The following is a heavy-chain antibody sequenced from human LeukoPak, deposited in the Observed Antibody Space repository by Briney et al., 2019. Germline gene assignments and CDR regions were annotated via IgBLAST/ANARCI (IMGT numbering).Heavy chain of an antibody. J-gene: IGHJ4*02. CDR3: ARHRSKWLQSSFDY. Sequence: SETLSLTCTVSGGSISSGSYYWSWIRQPAGKGLEWIGRIYTSGSTNYNPSLKSRVTISVDTSKNQFSLKLNSVTAADTAVYYCARHRSKWLQSSFDYWGQGTLVTVS. V-gene: IGHV4-61*02. D-gene: IGHD5-24*01. CDR2: IYTSGST. CDR1: GGSISSGSYY.